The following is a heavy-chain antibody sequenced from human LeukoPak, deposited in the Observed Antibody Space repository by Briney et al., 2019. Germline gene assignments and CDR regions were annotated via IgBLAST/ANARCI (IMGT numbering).Heavy chain of an antibody. CDR3: ARVGDGLNDAFDS. Sequence: GASVKVSCKASGYTFTGYYMNWVRQAPGQGLEWMGRINPNSGGTNYAQKFQGRVTMTRDTSISTAYMELSRLRSDDTAVYYCARVGDGLNDAFDSWGKGTMVTVSS. V-gene: IGHV1-2*06. J-gene: IGHJ3*02. D-gene: IGHD5-24*01. CDR2: INPNSGGT. CDR1: GYTFTGYY.